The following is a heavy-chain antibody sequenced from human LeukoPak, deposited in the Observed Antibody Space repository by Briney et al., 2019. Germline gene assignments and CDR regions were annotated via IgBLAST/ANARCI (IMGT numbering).Heavy chain of an antibody. CDR2: IITIFGTA. CDR3: ARGLNCTNGVCYNDY. V-gene: IGHV1-69*01. Sequence: ASVKVSCKASGGTFSSYAISWVRQAPGQGRAGMGGIITIFGTANYAQKFQGRVTITADESTSTAYMELSSLRSEDTAVYYCARGLNCTNGVCYNDYWGQGTLVTVSS. D-gene: IGHD2-8*01. CDR1: GGTFSSYA. J-gene: IGHJ4*02.